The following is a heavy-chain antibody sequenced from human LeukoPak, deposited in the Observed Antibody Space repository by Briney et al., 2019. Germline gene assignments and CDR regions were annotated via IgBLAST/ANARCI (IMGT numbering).Heavy chain of an antibody. CDR2: ISSSGGTI. Sequence: GGSLRLSCAASGFTFSSYEMNWVRQAPGEGLEWVSYISSSGGTINYADSVKGRFTISRDNAKNSLHLQMNSLRVEDTAVYYCARDRFYGSGSYAHFDYWGQGTLVTVSS. CDR1: GFTFSSYE. CDR3: ARDRFYGSGSYAHFDY. V-gene: IGHV3-48*03. J-gene: IGHJ4*02. D-gene: IGHD3-10*01.